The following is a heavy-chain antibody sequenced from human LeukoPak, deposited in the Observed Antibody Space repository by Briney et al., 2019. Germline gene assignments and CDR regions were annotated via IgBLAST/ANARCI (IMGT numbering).Heavy chain of an antibody. D-gene: IGHD6-19*01. CDR2: ISIAGEV. CDR3: VRQIGAGAFDL. V-gene: IGHV4-34*08. CDR1: EGTLSGYF. J-gene: IGHJ2*01. Sequence: SETLSLACAVYEGTLSGYFWSWLRQPPGKGLEWIGEISIAGEVNYNPSLRSRATISIDTTKNQFSLKLTSVIAADTALYYCVRQIGAGAFDLWGRDRVVTVS.